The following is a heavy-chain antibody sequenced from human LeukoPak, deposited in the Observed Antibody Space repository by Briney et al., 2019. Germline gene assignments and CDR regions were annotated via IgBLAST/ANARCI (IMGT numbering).Heavy chain of an antibody. CDR2: IYYSGRT. D-gene: IGHD3-16*01. V-gene: IGHV4-39*01. CDR3: ARFFYYDASLPPY. J-gene: IGHJ4*02. CDR1: GGYISTSNYY. Sequence: SETLSLTCSVSGGYISTSNYYWGWIRQPPGKGLEWIGTIYYSGRTYYNPSLQSRVTIPLDTSQNQLSLQVRSVTVVDTAVYYCARFFYYDASLPPYWGQGTLVTVSS.